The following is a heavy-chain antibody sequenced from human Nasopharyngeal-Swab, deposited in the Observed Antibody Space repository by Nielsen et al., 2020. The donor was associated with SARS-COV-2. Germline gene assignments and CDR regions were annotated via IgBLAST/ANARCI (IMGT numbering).Heavy chain of an antibody. V-gene: IGHV4-4*02. CDR3: ARSLVGCSSHTCALMN. Sequence: WIRRPPGKGLEWIGEVHHSGSTHYNPSLKSQVVISADKSNQFSLRMNSVTAADTALYYCARSLVGCSSHTCALMNWGHGTLVTVSS. CDR2: VHHSGST. J-gene: IGHJ4*01. D-gene: IGHD2-2*01.